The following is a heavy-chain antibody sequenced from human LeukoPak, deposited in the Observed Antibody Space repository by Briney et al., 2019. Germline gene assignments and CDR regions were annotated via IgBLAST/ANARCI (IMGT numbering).Heavy chain of an antibody. Sequence: ASVKVSCKASGYTFSGTGWYLYWRRQAPGQGLECIGWIYPHNGATDYAQKFQGRGSMTSDTSISTVYTDVTRLRPHDTAVFYVARDGPAQMVAFDYWGQGTLVTVSS. CDR3: ARDGPAQMVAFDY. D-gene: IGHD3-10*01. V-gene: IGHV1-2*02. CDR1: GYTFSGTGWY. CDR2: IYPHNGAT. J-gene: IGHJ4*02.